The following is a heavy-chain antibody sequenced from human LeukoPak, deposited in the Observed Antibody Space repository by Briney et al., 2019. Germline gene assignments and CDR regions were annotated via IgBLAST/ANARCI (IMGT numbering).Heavy chain of an antibody. CDR2: IKQDGSEK. CDR1: GFSFSTSP. D-gene: IGHD2-2*01. V-gene: IGHV3-7*01. J-gene: IGHJ4*02. CDR3: ARWGRNIVVVPAALDY. Sequence: PGGSLRLSCAASGFSFSTSPMSWARQPPGKGLEWVANIKQDGSEKYYVDSVKGRFTISRDNAKNSLYLQMNSLRAEDTAVYYCARWGRNIVVVPAALDYWGQGTLVTVSS.